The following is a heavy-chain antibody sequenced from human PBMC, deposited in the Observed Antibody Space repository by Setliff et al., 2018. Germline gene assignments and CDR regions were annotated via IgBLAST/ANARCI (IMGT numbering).Heavy chain of an antibody. D-gene: IGHD4-17*01. V-gene: IGHV4-59*08. CDR3: AGSTVTQVDY. CDR2: IYYSGST. Sequence: LTCTVSGGSIRSYYWNWIRQPPGKGLEWIGYIYYSGSTNYNPSLKSRVTISVDTSKNHFSLKLSSVTAADTAVYYCAGSTVTQVDYWGQGTLVTVSS. J-gene: IGHJ4*02. CDR1: GGSIRSYY.